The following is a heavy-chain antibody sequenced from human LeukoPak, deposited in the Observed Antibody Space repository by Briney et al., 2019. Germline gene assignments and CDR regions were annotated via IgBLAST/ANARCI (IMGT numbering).Heavy chain of an antibody. CDR3: AKGLVGATVFDY. D-gene: IGHD1-26*01. V-gene: IGHV3-53*05. CDR1: GFTVSSNY. Sequence: GGSLRLSCAASGFTVSSNYMSWVRQAPGKGLEWVSVIYSGGSTYYADSVKGRSTISRDNSKNTLYLQMNSLRAEDTAVYYCAKGLVGATVFDYWGQGTLVTVSS. CDR2: IYSGGST. J-gene: IGHJ4*02.